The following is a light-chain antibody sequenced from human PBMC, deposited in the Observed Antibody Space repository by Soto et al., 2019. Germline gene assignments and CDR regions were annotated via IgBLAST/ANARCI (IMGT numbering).Light chain of an antibody. J-gene: IGKJ1*01. CDR1: QTINNN. CDR2: GAS. Sequence: VMTQASATLSVSPGERVTLSCRASQTINNNVAWYQLKDGQVPRLLIYGASTRATDIPARFSGSGSGTEFTLTISSLQSEDFAEYHCQQYNNWPQTFGQGTKVDSK. CDR3: QQYNNWPQT. V-gene: IGKV3-15*01.